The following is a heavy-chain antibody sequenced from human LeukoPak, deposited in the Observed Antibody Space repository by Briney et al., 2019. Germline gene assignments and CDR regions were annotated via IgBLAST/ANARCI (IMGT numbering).Heavy chain of an antibody. CDR2: ISAYNGNT. J-gene: IGHJ5*02. Sequence: ASVKVSCKASGYTFTSYGISWVRQAPGQGLEWMGWISAYNGNTNYAQKLQGRVTMTTDTSTSTAYMELRSLRSDDTAVYYCARDLTMIVVDPGWFDPWGQGTLVTVSS. CDR3: ARDLTMIVVDPGWFDP. V-gene: IGHV1-18*01. D-gene: IGHD3-22*01. CDR1: GYTFTSYG.